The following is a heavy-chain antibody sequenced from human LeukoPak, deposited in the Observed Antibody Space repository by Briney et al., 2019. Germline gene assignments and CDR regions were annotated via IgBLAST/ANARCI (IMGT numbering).Heavy chain of an antibody. D-gene: IGHD3-10*01. CDR1: GGSISIYH. CDR2: IYNRGNT. Sequence: SETLSLTCTAAGGSISIYHWSWIRQPAGKGLEWIGRIYNRGNTNYNPSLKSRVTMSVDTSKNQFSLKLRSVTAADTAVYYCAKDSGSLDVWGQGTTVTVSS. V-gene: IGHV4-4*07. CDR3: AKDSGSLDV. J-gene: IGHJ6*02.